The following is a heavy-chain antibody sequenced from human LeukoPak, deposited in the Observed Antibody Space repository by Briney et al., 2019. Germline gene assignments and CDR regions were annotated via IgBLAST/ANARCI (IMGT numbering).Heavy chain of an antibody. D-gene: IGHD6-13*01. CDR2: ISSSSSTI. J-gene: IGHJ4*02. CDR3: ARDGPSSSWYPLYYFDY. Sequence: GGSLRLSCAASGFTFSSYSMNWVRQAPGKGLEWVSYISSSSSTIYYADSVKGRFTISRDNAKNSLYLQMNSLRAEDTAVYYCARDGPSSSWYPLYYFDYWGQGTLVTVSS. CDR1: GFTFSSYS. V-gene: IGHV3-48*04.